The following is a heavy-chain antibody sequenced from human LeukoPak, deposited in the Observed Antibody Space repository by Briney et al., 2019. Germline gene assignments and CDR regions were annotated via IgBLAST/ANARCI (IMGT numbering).Heavy chain of an antibody. J-gene: IGHJ6*03. Sequence: ASVKVSCKASGYTFTSYDINWVRQATGQGLEWMGGMNTNSGNTGYAQKFQGRVTMTRNTSISTAYMELSSLRSEDTAVYYCARGGYGDYVAFYYYYYMDVWGKGTTVTISS. CDR1: GYTFTSYD. CDR3: ARGGYGDYVAFYYYYYMDV. D-gene: IGHD4-17*01. CDR2: MNTNSGNT. V-gene: IGHV1-8*01.